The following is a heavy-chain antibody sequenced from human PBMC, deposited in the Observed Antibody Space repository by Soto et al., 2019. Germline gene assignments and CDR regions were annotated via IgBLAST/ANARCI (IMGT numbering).Heavy chain of an antibody. CDR3: AKYCGSYFLASWYFDL. Sequence: EVQLLESGGGLVQPGGSLRLSCVASEFTFRNYVMIWVRQAQAKGLEWVSTISGSGGTTYYADSVKGRFTISRDNSKNTLVLQMNSLRSEGTTVYYCAKYCGSYFLASWYFDLWGRGTLVTFSS. V-gene: IGHV3-23*01. D-gene: IGHD1-26*01. CDR1: EFTFRNYV. CDR2: ISGSGGTT. J-gene: IGHJ2*01.